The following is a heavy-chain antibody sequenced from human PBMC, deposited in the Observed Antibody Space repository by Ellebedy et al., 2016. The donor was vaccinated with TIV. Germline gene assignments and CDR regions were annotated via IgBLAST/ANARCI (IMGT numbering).Heavy chain of an antibody. J-gene: IGHJ4*02. D-gene: IGHD4-23*01. CDR1: GYMFASYW. CDR3: VTTVETVDY. Sequence: GESLKISXQAFGYMFASYWIGWVRQMPGEGLEWMGSLYPGDSDPRYGPSFQGQVIISADKYINTAYLQWSSLKPSDTAMYYCVTTVETVDYWGQGTLVTVSS. V-gene: IGHV5-51*01. CDR2: LYPGDSDP.